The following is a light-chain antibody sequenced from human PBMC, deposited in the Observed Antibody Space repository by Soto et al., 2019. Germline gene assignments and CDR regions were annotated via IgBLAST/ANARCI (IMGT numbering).Light chain of an antibody. J-gene: IGKJ1*01. V-gene: IGKV3-20*01. Sequence: IVLTQSPGTLSLSPGERATLSCRASETVRSSYLAWYQQKPGQAPRLLISGASKRATGIPDRFSGSGSGTDFTLTIDRLEPEDFAVYHCQQYAYMWTFGQGTKVEIK. CDR2: GAS. CDR3: QQYAYMWT. CDR1: ETVRSSY.